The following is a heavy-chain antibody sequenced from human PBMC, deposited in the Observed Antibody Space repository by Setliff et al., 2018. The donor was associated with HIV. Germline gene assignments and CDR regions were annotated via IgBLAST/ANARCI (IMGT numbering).Heavy chain of an antibody. Sequence: SETLSLTCAASGGSISSSNWWSWVRQPPGKGLEWIGEIYHSGSTNYNPSLKSRVTISVDTSKNQFSLKLSSVTAADTAVYYCAREKRQIWSTDYYYHYGLDVWGQGITVTVSS. CDR3: AREKRQIWSTDYYYHYGLDV. J-gene: IGHJ6*02. V-gene: IGHV4-4*02. D-gene: IGHD5-18*01. CDR2: IYHSGST. CDR1: GGSISSSNW.